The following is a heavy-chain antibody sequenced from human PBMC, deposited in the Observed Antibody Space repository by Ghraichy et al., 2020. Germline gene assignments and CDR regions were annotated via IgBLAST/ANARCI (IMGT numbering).Heavy chain of an antibody. Sequence: LSLTCAASGFTFSSYAMHWVRQAPGKGLEWVAVDGNNKYYVDSVKGRFTVSRDNSKNTLYLQMNSLRAEDTAVYYCARERREATIMLGDYWGRGTLVTVSS. V-gene: IGHV3-30-3*01. CDR1: GFTFSSYA. CDR3: ARERREATIMLGDY. D-gene: IGHD1-26*01. J-gene: IGHJ4*02. CDR2: DGNNK.